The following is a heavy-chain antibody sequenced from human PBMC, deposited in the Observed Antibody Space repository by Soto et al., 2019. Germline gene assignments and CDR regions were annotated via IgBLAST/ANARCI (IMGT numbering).Heavy chain of an antibody. D-gene: IGHD3-3*01. CDR2: IKQDRSEK. V-gene: IGHV3-7*03. Sequence: GGSLRLSCAASGFTFSSYWMSWVRQAPGKGLEWVANIKQDRSEKYYVDSVKGRFTISRDNAKNSLYLQMNSLRAEDTAVYYCARDHGTGLEWLPHYYYYYGMDVWGQGTTVTVSS. J-gene: IGHJ6*02. CDR3: ARDHGTGLEWLPHYYYYYGMDV. CDR1: GFTFSSYW.